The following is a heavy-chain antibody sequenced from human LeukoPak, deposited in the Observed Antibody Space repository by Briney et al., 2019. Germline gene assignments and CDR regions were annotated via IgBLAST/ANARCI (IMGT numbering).Heavy chain of an antibody. CDR1: EFTFSNYW. D-gene: IGHD6-19*01. CDR3: AREGPVAGNFDY. V-gene: IGHV3-74*01. Sequence: PGGSLRLSCAVSEFTFSNYWMHWVRQAPGKGLVWVSRINTDGSSTNYADSVKGRFTISRDNSKNTLYLEMNSLRAEDTAVYYCAREGPVAGNFDYWGQGTLVTVSS. CDR2: INTDGSST. J-gene: IGHJ4*02.